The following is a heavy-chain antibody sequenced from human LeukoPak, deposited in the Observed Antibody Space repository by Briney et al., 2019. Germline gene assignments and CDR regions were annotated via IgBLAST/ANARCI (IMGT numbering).Heavy chain of an antibody. D-gene: IGHD6-19*01. CDR3: VRIVGIAVAGPGDY. J-gene: IGHJ4*02. Sequence: GGSLRLSCAASGFTFSSYAMSWVRQAPGKGLEWVSAISGSGGSTYYADSVKGRFTISRDNSKNTLYLQMNSLRAEDTAVYYCVRIVGIAVAGPGDYWGQGTLVTVSS. CDR2: ISGSGGST. V-gene: IGHV3-23*01. CDR1: GFTFSSYA.